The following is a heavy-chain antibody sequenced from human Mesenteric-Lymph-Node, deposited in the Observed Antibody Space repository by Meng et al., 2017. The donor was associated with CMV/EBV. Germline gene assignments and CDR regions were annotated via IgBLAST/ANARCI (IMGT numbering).Heavy chain of an antibody. J-gene: IGHJ4*02. CDR1: GGSSISSSSYY. D-gene: IGHD5-18*01. CDR3: ARAPFWEYSFGYDF. CDR2: IYYSGGT. Sequence: SETLSLTCTVSGGSSISSSSYYWGWIRQPPGKGLEWIGSIYYSGGTYYNPSLKSRVTISVDTSKNQFSLKLSSVTAADTAVYYCARAPFWEYSFGYDFWGQGTLVTVSS. V-gene: IGHV4-39*07.